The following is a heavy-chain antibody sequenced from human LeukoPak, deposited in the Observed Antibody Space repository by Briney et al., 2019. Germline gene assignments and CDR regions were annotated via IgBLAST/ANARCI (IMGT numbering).Heavy chain of an antibody. D-gene: IGHD4-17*01. Sequence: GGSLRLSCAASGFTFSSYAMSWVRQAPGKGLEWVSAISGSGGSTYYADSVKGRFTISRDNSKNTLHLQMNSLRAEDTAVYYCAKDQFTVTTRDYYYGMDVWGQGTTVTVSS. CDR1: GFTFSSYA. V-gene: IGHV3-23*01. CDR2: ISGSGGST. J-gene: IGHJ6*02. CDR3: AKDQFTVTTRDYYYGMDV.